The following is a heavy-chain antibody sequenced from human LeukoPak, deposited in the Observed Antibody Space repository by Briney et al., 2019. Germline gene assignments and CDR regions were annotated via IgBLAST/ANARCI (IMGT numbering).Heavy chain of an antibody. CDR2: IYYSGST. J-gene: IGHJ4*02. D-gene: IGHD3-22*01. V-gene: IGHV4-39*07. CDR3: ARAPYDSSGSYYFDY. CDR1: DGSISSSGYY. Sequence: SETLSLTCTVSDGSISSSGYYWGWIRQPPGKGLEGIGNIYYSGSTYYNPSLKSRVTISIQPSKNKLSLKLSSVTAAGTAVYYCARAPYDSSGSYYFDYWGQGTLVTVSS.